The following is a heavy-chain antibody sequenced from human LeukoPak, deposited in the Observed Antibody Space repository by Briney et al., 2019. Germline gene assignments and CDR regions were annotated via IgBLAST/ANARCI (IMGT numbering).Heavy chain of an antibody. D-gene: IGHD3-22*01. CDR1: GGSIIGDNW. Sequence: SETLSLTCAVSGGSIIGDNWWSWVRQPPGKGLEWIGEIYHVGSTYYNPSLKGRVTMSIDKSENQFSLKLSSVTAADTAVYYCARRNYYDSTGYFTYWGQGTLVTVSS. V-gene: IGHV4-4*02. CDR2: IYHVGST. CDR3: ARRNYYDSTGYFTY. J-gene: IGHJ4*02.